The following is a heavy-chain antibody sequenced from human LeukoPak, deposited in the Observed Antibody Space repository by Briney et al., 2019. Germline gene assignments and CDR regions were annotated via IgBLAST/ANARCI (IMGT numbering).Heavy chain of an antibody. D-gene: IGHD2/OR15-2a*01. V-gene: IGHV5-51*01. Sequence: GESLKISCKGSGYTFTNYWIGWVRQMPGKGLEFMGIIYPGDSDTRYSPSLQGQVTISVDKSINTAYLQWSSLKASDSAMYYCARAGYSNRRDGVDYWGQGTLVTVSS. CDR3: ARAGYSNRRDGVDY. J-gene: IGHJ4*02. CDR2: IYPGDSDT. CDR1: GYTFTNYW.